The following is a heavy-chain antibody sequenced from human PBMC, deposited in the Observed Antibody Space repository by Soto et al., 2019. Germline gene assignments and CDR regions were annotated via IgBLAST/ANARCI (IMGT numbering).Heavy chain of an antibody. J-gene: IGHJ4*02. CDR2: IIPILGIA. CDR3: ARGKVTGTTLFDY. D-gene: IGHD1-20*01. CDR1: GGTFSSYT. V-gene: IGHV1-69*02. Sequence: QVQLVQSGAEVKKPGSSVKVSCKASGGTFSSYTISWVRQSPGQGLEWMGRIIPILGIANYAQKFQGRVTITAAKSMSAAYMELSSLRSEDTAVYYCARGKVTGTTLFDYWGQGTLVTVSS.